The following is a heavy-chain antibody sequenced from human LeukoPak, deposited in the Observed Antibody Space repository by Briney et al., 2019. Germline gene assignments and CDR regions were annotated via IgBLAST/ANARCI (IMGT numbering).Heavy chain of an antibody. CDR3: ARGPYSSSWEKLPNDY. D-gene: IGHD6-13*01. Sequence: ASAKVSCKASGYTFTSYGISWVRQAPGQGLEWMGWISAYNGNTNYAQKLQGRVTMTTDTSTSTAYMELRSLRSDDTAVYYCARGPYSSSWEKLPNDYWGQGTLVTVSS. J-gene: IGHJ4*02. V-gene: IGHV1-18*01. CDR2: ISAYNGNT. CDR1: GYTFTSYG.